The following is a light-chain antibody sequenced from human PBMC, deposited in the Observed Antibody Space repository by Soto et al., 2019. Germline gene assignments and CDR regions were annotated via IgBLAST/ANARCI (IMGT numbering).Light chain of an antibody. CDR1: SSDVGAYKY. CDR2: EVT. V-gene: IGLV2-8*01. CDR3: SSYVGNDIWV. J-gene: IGLJ3*02. Sequence: QSALTQPPSASGSPGQSVTISCTGTSSDVGAYKYVSWYPQYPGKAPKLMIYEVTKRPSVVPDRFSGSKSGNTASLTVSGLQAEDEAYYYCSSYVGNDIWVFGGGTQLTVL.